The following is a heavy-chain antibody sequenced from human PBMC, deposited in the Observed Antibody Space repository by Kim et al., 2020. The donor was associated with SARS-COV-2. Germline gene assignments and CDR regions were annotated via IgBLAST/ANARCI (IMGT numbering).Heavy chain of an antibody. J-gene: IGHJ3*02. CDR3: ARHYYGSGSYPQDAFDI. CDR2: MNPNSGNT. V-gene: IGHV1-8*01. Sequence: ASVKVSCKASGYTFTSYDINWVRQATGQGLEWMGWMNPNSGNTGYAQKFQGRVTMTMNTSISTAYMELSSLRSEDTAVYYCARHYYGSGSYPQDAFDIWGQGTMVTVSS. CDR1: GYTFTSYD. D-gene: IGHD3-10*01.